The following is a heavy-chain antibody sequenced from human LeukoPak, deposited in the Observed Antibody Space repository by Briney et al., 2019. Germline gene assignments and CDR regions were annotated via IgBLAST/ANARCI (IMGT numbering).Heavy chain of an antibody. CDR1: GDSLSSYY. Sequence: SETLSLTCTVSGDSLSSYYWSWIRQPPGKGLEWIGYINYSGSTNYNPSLKSRVTISVDTSKNQFSLKLSSVTAADTAVYYCARHYGPNSSGWDFWGRGTLVPVSS. D-gene: IGHD6-19*01. CDR2: INYSGST. CDR3: ARHYGPNSSGWDF. V-gene: IGHV4-59*12. J-gene: IGHJ4*02.